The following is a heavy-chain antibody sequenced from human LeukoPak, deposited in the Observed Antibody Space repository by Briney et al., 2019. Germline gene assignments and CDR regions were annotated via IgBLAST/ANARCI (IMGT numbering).Heavy chain of an antibody. CDR1: GFTFSGYW. CDR2: INTDGGNT. Sequence: GGSLRLSCAASGFTFSGYWMHWVRQAPGKGLVWVSRINTDGGNTNYADSVKGRFTISRDNAKDTLYLQMNSLRAEDTAVYYCARESPQLWFLYGMDVWGQGTTVTVSS. J-gene: IGHJ6*02. CDR3: ARESPQLWFLYGMDV. D-gene: IGHD5-18*01. V-gene: IGHV3-74*01.